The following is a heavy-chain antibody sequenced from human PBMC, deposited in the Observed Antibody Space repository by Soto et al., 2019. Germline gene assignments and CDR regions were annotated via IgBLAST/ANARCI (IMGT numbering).Heavy chain of an antibody. CDR2: IYYSGST. CDR3: ARYSGYCSGGSCYSGPFDY. J-gene: IGHJ4*02. D-gene: IGHD2-15*01. CDR1: SGSISSFY. Sequence: PSETLSLTCTVSSGSISSFYWSWIRQPPGKGLEWIGYIYYSGSTKYDPSLKSRVTISVDTSKNQFSLKLSSVTAADTAVYYCARYSGYCSGGSCYSGPFDYWGQGTLVTVS. V-gene: IGHV4-59*01.